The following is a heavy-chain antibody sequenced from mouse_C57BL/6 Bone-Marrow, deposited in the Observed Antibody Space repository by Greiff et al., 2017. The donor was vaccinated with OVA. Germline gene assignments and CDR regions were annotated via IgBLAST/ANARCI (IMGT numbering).Heavy chain of an antibody. D-gene: IGHD1-1*01. J-gene: IGHJ1*03. Sequence: QVQLQQSGAELARPGASVKLSCKASGYTFTSYGISWVKQRTGQGLEWIGEIYPRSGNTYYNEKFKGKATLTADKSSSTAYMELRSLTSEDSAVYFCARHGFYYYGSSYVYWYFDVWGTGTTVTVSS. CDR2: IYPRSGNT. CDR3: ARHGFYYYGSSYVYWYFDV. CDR1: GYTFTSYG. V-gene: IGHV1-81*01.